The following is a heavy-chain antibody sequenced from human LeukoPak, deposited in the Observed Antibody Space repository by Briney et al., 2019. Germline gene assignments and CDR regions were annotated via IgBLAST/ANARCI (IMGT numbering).Heavy chain of an antibody. Sequence: PSETLSLTCTVSGGSISSRSYYWSWIRQPAGKGLEWIGRIYTSGSTNYNPSLKSRVTMSVDTSKNQFSLKLSSVTAADTAVYYCARGPHYALGIYWGQGTLVTVSS. D-gene: IGHD7-27*01. J-gene: IGHJ4*02. CDR3: ARGPHYALGIY. CDR1: GGSISSRSYY. V-gene: IGHV4-61*02. CDR2: IYTSGST.